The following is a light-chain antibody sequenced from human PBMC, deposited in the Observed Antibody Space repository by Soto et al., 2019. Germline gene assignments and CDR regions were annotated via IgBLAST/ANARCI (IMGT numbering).Light chain of an antibody. V-gene: IGKV3-15*01. J-gene: IGKJ1*01. CDR2: SAS. Sequence: EILMTQSPATLSVSPGDRATLSCRASQSVDRNLAWYQQKPGQAPRLLIFSASSRATGIPARFTGSGSGTEFTLTISSLQSEDFAVYYCQQYNNRPPWTFGQGTKVEIK. CDR3: QQYNNRPPWT. CDR1: QSVDRN.